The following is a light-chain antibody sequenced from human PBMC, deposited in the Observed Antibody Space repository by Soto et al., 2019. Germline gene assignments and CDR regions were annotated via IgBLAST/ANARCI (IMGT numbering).Light chain of an antibody. J-gene: IGKJ2*01. Sequence: DIQMTQSPSSLSASVGDRVTITCQASQNINNYLNWYQQKPGRAPKLLIYDASNLEAGVPSRFRGSGSGTDFTFTISRLQPEDIATYYCQQYHNLPYTFGQGTKVDIK. CDR2: DAS. CDR1: QNINNY. V-gene: IGKV1-33*01. CDR3: QQYHNLPYT.